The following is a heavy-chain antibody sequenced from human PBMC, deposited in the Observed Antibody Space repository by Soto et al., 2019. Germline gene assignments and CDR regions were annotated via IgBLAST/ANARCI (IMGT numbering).Heavy chain of an antibody. D-gene: IGHD2-8*02. CDR3: ARDKITGLFDY. V-gene: IGHV4-34*01. J-gene: IGHJ4*02. CDR2: INHSGSS. CDR1: GGSFSGYD. Sequence: SETLSLTCAVYGGSFSGYDWTWIRQPPGTGLEWIGEINHSGSSNYNPSLKSRVTISVDTSKNQLSLKLTSVTAADTAVYYCARDKITGLFDYWGQGTLVTVSS.